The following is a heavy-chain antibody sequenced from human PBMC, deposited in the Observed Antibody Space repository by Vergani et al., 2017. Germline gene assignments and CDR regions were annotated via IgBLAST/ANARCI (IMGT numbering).Heavy chain of an antibody. Sequence: VQLVESGGGLVQPGGSLRLSCAASGFTFSSYAMSWVRQAPGKGLWWVSAISGSVGSTYYADSVKGRFTISRDNSKNTLYLQMNSLRAEDTAVYYCAKDQYGDYAPPHSWGQGTLVTVSS. V-gene: IGHV3-23*04. CDR1: GFTFSSYA. D-gene: IGHD4-17*01. CDR2: ISGSVGST. J-gene: IGHJ4*02. CDR3: AKDQYGDYAPPHS.